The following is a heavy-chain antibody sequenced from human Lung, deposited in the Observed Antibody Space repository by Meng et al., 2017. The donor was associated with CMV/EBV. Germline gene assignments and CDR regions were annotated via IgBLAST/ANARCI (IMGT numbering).Heavy chain of an antibody. CDR1: GFHISTYW. CDR3: GTDMDV. V-gene: IGHV3-7*04. Sequence: GGSLRLSCAASGFHISTYWMSWVSKAPAQALEWVANINQDDSQRNYVDPVKGRFTISRDNAKNTMYLQMNSLRVEDTAVYYCGTDMDVWGQGTTVTVSS. J-gene: IGHJ6*02. CDR2: INQDDSQR.